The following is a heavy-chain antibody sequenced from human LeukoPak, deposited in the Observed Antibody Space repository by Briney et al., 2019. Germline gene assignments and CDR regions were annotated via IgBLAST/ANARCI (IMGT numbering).Heavy chain of an antibody. V-gene: IGHV4-39*01. CDR2: IYYSGST. Sequence: SETLSLTCTVSGGSISSSSYYWGWIRQPPGKGLEWIGSIYYSGSTYYNPSLKSRITISVETSKNQFSMKLSSVTAADTAVYYCASQETRYSIAASETWGQGTLVTVSS. CDR1: GGSISSSSYY. D-gene: IGHD6-13*01. J-gene: IGHJ5*02. CDR3: ASQETRYSIAASET.